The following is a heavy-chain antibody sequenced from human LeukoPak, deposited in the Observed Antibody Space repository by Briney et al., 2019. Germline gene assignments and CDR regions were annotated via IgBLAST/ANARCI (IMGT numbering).Heavy chain of an antibody. V-gene: IGHV4-34*01. J-gene: IGHJ4*02. D-gene: IGHD2-21*02. CDR2: INHSGST. CDR3: ARGMMTSRGGFRY. Sequence: PSETLSLTCAVYGGSFSGYYWSWIRQPPGKGLEWIGVINHSGSTNYNPSLKSRVTISVDTSKNQFSLKLSSVTAADTAVYYCARGMMTSRGGFRYWGQGTLVTVSS. CDR1: GGSFSGYY.